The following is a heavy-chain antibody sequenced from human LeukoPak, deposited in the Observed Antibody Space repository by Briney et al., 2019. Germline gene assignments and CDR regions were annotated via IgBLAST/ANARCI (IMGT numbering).Heavy chain of an antibody. CDR2: INHSGST. CDR3: ASGDSSGYYYSAGPDFDY. V-gene: IGHV4-34*01. Sequence: PSETLSLTCAVYGGSFSGYYWSWIRQPPGKGLEWIGEINHSGSTNYNPSLKSRVTISVDTSKNQFSLKLSSVTAEDTAVYYCASGDSSGYYYSAGPDFDYWGQGTLVTVSS. J-gene: IGHJ4*02. D-gene: IGHD3-22*01. CDR1: GGSFSGYY.